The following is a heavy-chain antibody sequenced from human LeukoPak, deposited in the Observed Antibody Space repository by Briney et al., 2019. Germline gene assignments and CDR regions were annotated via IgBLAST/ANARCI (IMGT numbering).Heavy chain of an antibody. J-gene: IGHJ3*02. Sequence: GGSLRLSCAASGFTFSGYAMSWVRQAPGKGLEWVSAISGSGGSTYYADSVKGRFTISRDNSKNTLYLQMNSLRAEDTAVYYCAKDKASRLVLDAFDIWGQGTMVTVSS. D-gene: IGHD6-19*01. CDR1: GFTFSGYA. V-gene: IGHV3-23*01. CDR2: ISGSGGST. CDR3: AKDKASRLVLDAFDI.